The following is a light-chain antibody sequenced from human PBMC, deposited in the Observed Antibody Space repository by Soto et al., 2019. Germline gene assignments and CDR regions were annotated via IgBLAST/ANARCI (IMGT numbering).Light chain of an antibody. Sequence: QPVLTQPASVSGSPGQSITISCTGTSSDIGGYNYVSWYQQHPGKAPKLMIYEVTNRPSGVSNRFSGSRSGNTASLTISGLQPEDEADYYCSSYTTASTLHWLFGGGTKLTVL. CDR1: SSDIGGYNY. CDR2: EVT. J-gene: IGLJ3*02. CDR3: SSYTTASTLHWL. V-gene: IGLV2-14*01.